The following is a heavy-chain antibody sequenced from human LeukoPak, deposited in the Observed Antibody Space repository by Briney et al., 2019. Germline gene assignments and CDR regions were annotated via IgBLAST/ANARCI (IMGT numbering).Heavy chain of an antibody. CDR2: IYYSGST. CDR1: GGSISSGDYY. CDR3: ARGDILTGYYKPPPGY. Sequence: SETLSLTCTVSGGSISSGDYYWSSIRQPRGKGLEWIGYIYYSGSTYYNPSLKSRVTISVDTSKNQFSLKLSSVTAADTAVYYCARGDILTGYYKPPPGYWGQGTLVTVSS. D-gene: IGHD3-9*01. J-gene: IGHJ4*02. V-gene: IGHV4-30-4*01.